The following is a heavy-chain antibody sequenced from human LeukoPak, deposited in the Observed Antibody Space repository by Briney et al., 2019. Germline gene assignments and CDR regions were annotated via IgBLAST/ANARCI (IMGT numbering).Heavy chain of an antibody. Sequence: GGSLRLSCAASGFTFSSYEMNWVRQAPGKGREWVSYISSSGSTIYYADSVKGRFTISRDNGKNSLDLQMNSLRAKDTAVYYCARIGFSSSSFDYWGQGTLVIVSS. CDR2: ISSSGSTI. V-gene: IGHV3-48*03. CDR1: GFTFSSYE. CDR3: ARIGFSSSSFDY. J-gene: IGHJ4*02. D-gene: IGHD6-19*01.